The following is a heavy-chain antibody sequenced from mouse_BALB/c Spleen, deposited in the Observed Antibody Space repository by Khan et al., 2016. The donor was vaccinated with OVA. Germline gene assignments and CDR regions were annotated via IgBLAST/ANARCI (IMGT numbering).Heavy chain of an antibody. V-gene: IGHV3-8*02. D-gene: IGHD1-1*01. Sequence: EVQLQESGPSLVKPSQTLSLTCSVTGYSITSGYWNWIRKFPGNNLEYMGYISYSGNTSYNPSLKSRISITPDTSTNQNYLLLNAVTTEDTATYYCACELRGFAYWGQGTLVTVSA. CDR1: GYSITSGY. CDR3: ACELRGFAY. J-gene: IGHJ3*01. CDR2: ISYSGNT.